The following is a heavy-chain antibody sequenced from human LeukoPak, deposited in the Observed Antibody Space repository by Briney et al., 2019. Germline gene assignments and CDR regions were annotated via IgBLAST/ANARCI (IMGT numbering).Heavy chain of an antibody. D-gene: IGHD3-10*01. Sequence: SETLSLTCTVSGGSISSYYWSWIRQPPGKGLEWIGRIYTSGSTNYNPSLKSRVTISVDTSKNQFSLKLSSVTAADTAVYYCARMKLIRGVISPFDYWGQGTLVTVSS. CDR3: ARMKLIRGVISPFDY. CDR1: GGSISSYY. J-gene: IGHJ4*02. CDR2: IYTSGST. V-gene: IGHV4-4*08.